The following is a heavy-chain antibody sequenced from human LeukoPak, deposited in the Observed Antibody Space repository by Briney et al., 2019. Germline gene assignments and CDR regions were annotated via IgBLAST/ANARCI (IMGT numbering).Heavy chain of an antibody. D-gene: IGHD5-18*01. CDR2: ISYDGSNK. CDR1: RFTVSSYA. CDR3: ARVDTAMAFDY. Sequence: GGSLRLSCAASRFTVSSYAIHWVRQAPGKGLEWVAVISYDGSNKYYADSVKGRFTISRDNSKNTLYLQMNSLRAEDTAVYYCARVDTAMAFDYWGQGTLVTVSS. V-gene: IGHV3-30*04. J-gene: IGHJ4*02.